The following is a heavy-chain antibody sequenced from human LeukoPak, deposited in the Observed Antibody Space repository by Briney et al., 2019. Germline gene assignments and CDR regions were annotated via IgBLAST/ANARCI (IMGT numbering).Heavy chain of an antibody. CDR3: ARAGPIDY. Sequence: GGSLRLSCAASGFIVSSKYMSWVRQAPGKGLEWVSVIYSGGSTYYAASVEGRFTISRDNSKNTVYLQMNNPRVDDTAVYYCARAGPIDYWGQGTLVTVSS. J-gene: IGHJ4*02. CDR1: GFIVSSKY. CDR2: IYSGGST. V-gene: IGHV3-53*01.